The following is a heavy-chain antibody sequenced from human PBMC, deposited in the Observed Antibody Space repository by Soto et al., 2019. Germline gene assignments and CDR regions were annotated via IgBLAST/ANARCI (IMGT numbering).Heavy chain of an antibody. V-gene: IGHV4-34*01. Sequence: NPSETLSLTCAVYGGSFSGYYWSWIRQPPGKGLEWIGEINHSGSTNYNPSLKSRVTISVDTSKNQFSLKLSSVTAADTAVYYCARLFQAPAAMVDYWGQGTLVTVSS. CDR3: ARLFQAPAAMVDY. CDR1: GGSFSGYY. D-gene: IGHD5-18*01. CDR2: INHSGST. J-gene: IGHJ4*02.